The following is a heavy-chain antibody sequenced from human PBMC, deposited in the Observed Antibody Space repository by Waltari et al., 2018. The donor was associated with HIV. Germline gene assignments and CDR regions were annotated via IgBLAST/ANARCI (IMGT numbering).Heavy chain of an antibody. V-gene: IGHV4-39*01. CDR3: ARRGDGFNQHARLDH. Sequence: QLHLQESGPGLVKPSETLALTCTVSGGSSTRNDFYWAWIRQPPGKGLEWIGLMYNSGTTDYNPSLKSRVSMSRDTSKNRFSLRLHSVTAADTAIYYCARRGDGFNQHARLDHWGPGTLVTVSS. CDR1: GGSSTRNDFY. CDR2: MYNSGTT. J-gene: IGHJ4*02. D-gene: IGHD2-2*01.